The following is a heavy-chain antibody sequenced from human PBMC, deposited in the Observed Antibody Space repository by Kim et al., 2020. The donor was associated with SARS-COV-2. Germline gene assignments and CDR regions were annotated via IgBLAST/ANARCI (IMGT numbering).Heavy chain of an antibody. J-gene: IGHJ4*02. Sequence: SETLSLTCTVSGGSISSYYWSWIRQPPGKGLEWIGYIYYSGSTNYNPSLKSRVTISVDTSKNQFSLKLSSVTAADTAVYYCARVGRGVVGLDYWGQGTLVTGSS. D-gene: IGHD2-15*01. V-gene: IGHV4-59*01. CDR2: IYYSGST. CDR1: GGSISSYY. CDR3: ARVGRGVVGLDY.